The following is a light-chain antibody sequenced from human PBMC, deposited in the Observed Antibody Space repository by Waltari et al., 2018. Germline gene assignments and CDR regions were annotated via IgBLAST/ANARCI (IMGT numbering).Light chain of an antibody. CDR3: QSYDDTTNQV. J-gene: IGLJ2*01. Sequence: NFMLTQPHSVSESPGKTVTISCTRSSGSIASYYVQWYQQRPGSAPTTVIYDADLRPSGVPDRFSGSIDSSSNSASLTISGLKTEYEADYYCQSYDDTTNQVFGGGTKLTVL. V-gene: IGLV6-57*04. CDR2: DAD. CDR1: SGSIASYY.